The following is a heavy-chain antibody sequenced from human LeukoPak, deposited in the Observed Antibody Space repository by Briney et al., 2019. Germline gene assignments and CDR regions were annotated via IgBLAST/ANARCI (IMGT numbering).Heavy chain of an antibody. CDR2: ISNYNANT. CDR3: ARGNYYYPQDVFDI. D-gene: IGHD3-22*01. CDR1: DYSFTTYG. Sequence: ASVKVSCKASDYSFTTYGISWVRQAPGQGLEWMGWISNYNANTNYAQKLQGRVTMTTDTSTSTAYMDLKSLRSDDTAVYYCARGNYYYPQDVFDIWGQGTTVTVSS. V-gene: IGHV1-18*01. J-gene: IGHJ3*02.